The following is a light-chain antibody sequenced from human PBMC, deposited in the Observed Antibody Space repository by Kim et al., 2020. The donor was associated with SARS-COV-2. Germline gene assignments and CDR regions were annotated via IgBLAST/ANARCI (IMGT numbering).Light chain of an antibody. Sequence: QSITMSGTGTSSDIVGSDYVSWYQQHPGTAPKLIIYEVNNRPSGVSNRFSGSKSGNTASLTISGLQTEDEAEYYCSSHRDSTTLDVFGTGTKVTVL. V-gene: IGLV2-14*01. CDR2: EVN. J-gene: IGLJ1*01. CDR1: SSDIVGSDY. CDR3: SSHRDSTTLDV.